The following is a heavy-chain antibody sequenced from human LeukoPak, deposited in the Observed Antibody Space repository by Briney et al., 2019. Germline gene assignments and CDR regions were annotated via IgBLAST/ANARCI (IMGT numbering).Heavy chain of an antibody. J-gene: IGHJ4*02. V-gene: IGHV3-43*01. Sequence: PGGSLRLSCAASGFTFDDYTMHWVRQAPGKGLEWVSLISWDGGSTYYADSVKGRFTISRDNSKNSLYLQMNSLRTEDTALYYCAKDVTRGSYYTGYFDYWGQGTLVTVSS. CDR2: ISWDGGST. CDR1: GFTFDDYT. CDR3: AKDVTRGSYYTGYFDY. D-gene: IGHD1-26*01.